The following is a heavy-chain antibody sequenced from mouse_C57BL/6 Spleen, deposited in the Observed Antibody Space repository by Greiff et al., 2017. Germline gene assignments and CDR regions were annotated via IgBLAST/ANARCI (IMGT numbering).Heavy chain of an antibody. CDR1: GYAFTNYL. CDR3: AIRRDFYYGSSHCDD. J-gene: IGHJ2*01. D-gene: IGHD1-1*01. Sequence: QLQQSGAELVRPGTSVKVSCKASGYAFTNYLIEWVKQRPGQGLEWIGVINPGSGGTNNNEKLKGKATLTADKSSSTAYMQLSSLTSEDSAVYFCAIRRDFYYGSSHCDDGGQGSTLTVCS. CDR2: INPGSGGT. V-gene: IGHV1-54*01.